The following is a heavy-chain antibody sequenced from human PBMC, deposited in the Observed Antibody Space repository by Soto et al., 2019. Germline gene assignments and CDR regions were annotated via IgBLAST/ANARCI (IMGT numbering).Heavy chain of an antibody. D-gene: IGHD1-26*01. Sequence: QVQLVQSGAEVKKPGASVKVSCKASGYTFTSYGISWVRQAPGQGLEWMGWISAYNGNTNYAQKLQGRVTMTTDTSTSTAYMELRSLRSEDTAVYYCARVWGGGSYYYYYGMDVWGQGTTVTVSS. CDR1: GYTFTSYG. V-gene: IGHV1-18*01. CDR2: ISAYNGNT. J-gene: IGHJ6*02. CDR3: ARVWGGGSYYYYYGMDV.